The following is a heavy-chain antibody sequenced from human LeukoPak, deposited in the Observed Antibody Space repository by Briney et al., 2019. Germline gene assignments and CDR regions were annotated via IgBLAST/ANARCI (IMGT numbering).Heavy chain of an antibody. CDR3: AREVRDSSGWYVFDY. D-gene: IGHD6-19*01. CDR2: INPNSGGT. J-gene: IGHJ4*02. V-gene: IGHV1-2*04. CDR1: GYTFTGYY. Sequence: ASVKVSCKASGYTFTGYYMHWVRQAPVQGLEWMGWINPNSGGTNYAQKFQGWVTMTRDTSISTAYMELSRLRSDDTAVYYCAREVRDSSGWYVFDYWGQGTLVTVSS.